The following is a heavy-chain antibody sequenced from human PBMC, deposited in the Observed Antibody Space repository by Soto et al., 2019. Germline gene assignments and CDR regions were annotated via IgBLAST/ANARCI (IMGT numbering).Heavy chain of an antibody. CDR1: GGSISSYY. V-gene: IGHV4-59*01. CDR3: AGDRTDYGMDV. CDR2: IYYSGST. Sequence: PSETLSLTCTVSGGSISSYYLSWIRQPPGKGLEWIGYIYYSGSTNYNPSLKSRVTISVDTSKNQFSLKLSSVTAADTAVYYCAGDRTDYGMDVWGQRTTATVS. J-gene: IGHJ6*02.